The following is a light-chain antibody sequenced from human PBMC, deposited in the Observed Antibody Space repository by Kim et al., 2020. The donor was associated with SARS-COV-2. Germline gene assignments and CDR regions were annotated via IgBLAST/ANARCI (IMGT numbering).Light chain of an antibody. V-gene: IGKV3-15*01. CDR3: QQYSDWPPWT. Sequence: SPGERATLQCRASQSISATLTWYQQKAGQAPRLLIYGASTRATGIPARFSGSGSGTDFTLTISSLQSEDCAVYYCQQYSDWPPWTFGQGTKVDIK. CDR2: GAS. J-gene: IGKJ1*01. CDR1: QSISAT.